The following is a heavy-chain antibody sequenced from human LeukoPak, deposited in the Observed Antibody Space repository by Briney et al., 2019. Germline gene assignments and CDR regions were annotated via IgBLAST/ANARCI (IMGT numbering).Heavy chain of an antibody. D-gene: IGHD3-22*01. V-gene: IGHV4-39*01. Sequence: SSQTLSLTCTVSGGSISSSSYYWGWIRQPPGKGLEWIGSLYYSGSTYYNPSLKSRVTIFVDTSKTQFSLNLTSVTAADTAVYYCAKIYYYDSSGPFDYWGQGTLVTVSS. CDR1: GGSISSSSYY. CDR2: LYYSGST. J-gene: IGHJ4*02. CDR3: AKIYYYDSSGPFDY.